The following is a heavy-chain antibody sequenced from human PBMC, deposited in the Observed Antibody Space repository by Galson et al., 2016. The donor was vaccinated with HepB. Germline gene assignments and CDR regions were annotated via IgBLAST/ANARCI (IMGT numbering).Heavy chain of an antibody. D-gene: IGHD6-13*01. CDR3: VKDRKGSSSWYDAFDI. CDR2: ISSNGGRT. Sequence: SLRLSCAASGFTFSSYAMHWVRQAPGKGLEYVSAISSNGGRTYYADSVKGRFTISRDNSKNTLYLQMSSLRAEDTAVYYCVKDRKGSSSWYDAFDIWGQGTMVTVSS. V-gene: IGHV3-64D*09. CDR1: GFTFSSYA. J-gene: IGHJ3*02.